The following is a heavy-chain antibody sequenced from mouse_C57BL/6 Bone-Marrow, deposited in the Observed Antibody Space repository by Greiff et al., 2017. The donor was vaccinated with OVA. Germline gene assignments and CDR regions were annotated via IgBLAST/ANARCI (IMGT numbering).Heavy chain of an antibody. Sequence: QVQLQQSGAELVKPGASVKISCKASGYAFSSYWMNWVKQRPGKGLEWIGQIYPGDGDTNYNGKFKGKATLTADKSSSPAYMQLSSLASEDSAVDFCARGGDYDGAWFAYWGQGTLVTVSA. CDR3: ARGGDYDGAWFAY. CDR1: GYAFSSYW. V-gene: IGHV1-80*01. D-gene: IGHD2-4*01. J-gene: IGHJ3*01. CDR2: IYPGDGDT.